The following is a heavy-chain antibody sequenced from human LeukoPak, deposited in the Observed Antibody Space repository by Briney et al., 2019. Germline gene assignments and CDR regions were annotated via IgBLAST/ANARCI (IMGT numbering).Heavy chain of an antibody. Sequence: SETLSLTCTVSGGSIRSSSFYWGWIRQPPGKGLEWIGNMYYSGDTYYTPSLRSRVTISVDTSKNQFSLKLSSVTAADTAVYYCARMARWGGSNDAFDIWGQGTMVTVSS. CDR3: ARMARWGGSNDAFDI. J-gene: IGHJ3*02. V-gene: IGHV4-39*01. CDR2: MYYSGDT. D-gene: IGHD3-3*01. CDR1: GGSIRSSSFY.